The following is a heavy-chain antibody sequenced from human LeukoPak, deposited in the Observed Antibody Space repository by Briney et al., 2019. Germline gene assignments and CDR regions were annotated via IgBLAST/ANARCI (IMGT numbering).Heavy chain of an antibody. CDR2: IYWDDDR. J-gene: IGHJ4*02. V-gene: IGHV2-5*02. CDR1: GFSVTTSGLA. Sequence: SGPTLVNPTQTLTLTCTFSGFSVTTSGLAVGWIRQPPVKALECLALIYWDDDRRYTPSLMRRLTITKDTSKNQVVLTMTNMDPVDTATYYCAHRGYSYGHYYFDYWGQGTLVTVS. CDR3: AHRGYSYGHYYFDY. D-gene: IGHD5-18*01.